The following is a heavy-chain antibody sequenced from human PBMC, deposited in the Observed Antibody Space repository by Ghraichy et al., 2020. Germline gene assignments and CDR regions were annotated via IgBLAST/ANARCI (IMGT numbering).Heavy chain of an antibody. CDR3: ARERGAFNPFGY. CDR1: SGYIINSNW. Sequence: SETLSLTCVVSSGYIINSNWWSWARQPPGKGLEWIGEIHYSGTTNCNSSLKSRLSMSVDNSNIQIFLKLHYVTAADTAVYYCARERGAFNPFGYWGQGILVSVSS. CDR2: IHYSGTT. J-gene: IGHJ4*02. D-gene: IGHD2-15*01. V-gene: IGHV4-4*02.